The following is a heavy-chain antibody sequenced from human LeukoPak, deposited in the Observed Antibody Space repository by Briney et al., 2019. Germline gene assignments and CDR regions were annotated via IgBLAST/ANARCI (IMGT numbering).Heavy chain of an antibody. V-gene: IGHV4-31*03. CDR3: ARTVITAAAFDL. CDR2: IYNSGGT. J-gene: IGHJ4*02. Sequence: SETLSLTCSVSGGSISNGGDYWSWIRQHPGRGLEWIGNIYNSGGTYYNPSLKSRVSISVDTSKNHFSLKLSSVTAADTAVYYCARTVITAAAFDLWGQGTLVTVPS. D-gene: IGHD6-13*01. CDR1: GGSISNGGDY.